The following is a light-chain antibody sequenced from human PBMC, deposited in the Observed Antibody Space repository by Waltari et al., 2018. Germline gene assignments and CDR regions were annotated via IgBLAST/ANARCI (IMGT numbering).Light chain of an antibody. J-gene: IGLJ3*02. Sequence: QSVLTQPPSASGTPGQRVTISCSGSSSNIGNNPVNWYQQFPGTAPKLLLYSNNQRPSGVPDRFFGSRSATSASLAISGLQSEDEADYYCASWDDSLNGFWVFGGGTKLTVL. CDR2: SNN. CDR3: ASWDDSLNGFWV. V-gene: IGLV1-44*01. CDR1: SSNIGNNP.